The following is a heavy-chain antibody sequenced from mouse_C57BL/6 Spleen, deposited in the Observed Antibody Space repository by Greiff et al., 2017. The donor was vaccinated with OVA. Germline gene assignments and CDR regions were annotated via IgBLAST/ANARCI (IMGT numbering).Heavy chain of an antibody. CDR1: GYTFTSYW. CDR2: IHPNSGST. J-gene: IGHJ4*01. V-gene: IGHV1-64*01. Sequence: QVHVKQSGAELVKPGASVKLSCKASGYTFTSYWMHWVKQRPGQGLEWIGMIHPNSGSTNYNEKFKSKATLTVDKSSSTAYMQLSSLTSEDSAVYYCAKNYDVDAMDYWGQGTSVTVSS. CDR3: AKNYDVDAMDY. D-gene: IGHD2-4*01.